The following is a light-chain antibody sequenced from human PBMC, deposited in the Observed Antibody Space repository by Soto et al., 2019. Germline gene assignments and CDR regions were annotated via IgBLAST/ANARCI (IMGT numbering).Light chain of an antibody. V-gene: IGKV1-8*01. J-gene: IGKJ1*01. Sequence: AIRMTQSPSSLSASTGDRVTITCRASQGISSYLAWYQQKPGKAPKLLIYAASTLQSGVPSRFSGSGSGTDFTLTISCLQSEDFANYYCQQYYSYPTWTFGNGTRVDIX. CDR2: AAS. CDR3: QQYYSYPTWT. CDR1: QGISSY.